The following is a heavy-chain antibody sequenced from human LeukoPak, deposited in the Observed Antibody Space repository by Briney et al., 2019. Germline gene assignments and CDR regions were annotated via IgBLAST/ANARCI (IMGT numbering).Heavy chain of an antibody. CDR1: GYTFTSYD. Sequence: ASVKVSCKASGYTFTSYDINWVRPATGQGLEWMGWMNPNSGNTGYAQKFQGRVTMTRNTSISTAYMELSSLRSEDTAVYYCARGTVSGSYYYYYGMDVWGQGTTVTVSS. D-gene: IGHD1-26*01. CDR2: MNPNSGNT. CDR3: ARGTVSGSYYYYYGMDV. V-gene: IGHV1-8*01. J-gene: IGHJ6*02.